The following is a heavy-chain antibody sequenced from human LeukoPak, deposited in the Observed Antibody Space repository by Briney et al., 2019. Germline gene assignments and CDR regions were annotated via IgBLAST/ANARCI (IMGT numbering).Heavy chain of an antibody. J-gene: IGHJ4*02. CDR3: ARHGVWSPIDY. CDR1: GGSISSYY. V-gene: IGHV4-59*08. D-gene: IGHD3-3*01. Sequence: SSETLSLTCTVSGGSISSYYWSWIRQPPGKGLEWIGYIYYSGSTNYNPSLKSRVTISVDTSKNQFSLKLSSVTAADTAVYYCARHGVWSPIDYWGQGTLVTVSS. CDR2: IYYSGST.